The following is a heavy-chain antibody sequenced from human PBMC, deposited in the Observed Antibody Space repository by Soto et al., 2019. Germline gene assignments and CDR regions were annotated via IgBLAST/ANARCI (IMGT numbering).Heavy chain of an antibody. V-gene: IGHV3-7*04. CDR3: ARGDYHDSSGPFSDGFEF. CDR2: IKPDGSEK. Sequence: EVQLVESGGGLVQPGGSLRLSCVASGFTFSTYWMSWVRQAPGKGLEWVANIKPDGSEKWYVDSVKGRFTISRDNAKNSFYLQRSSLGAEDTAMYYWARGDYHDSSGPFSDGFEFWGQGTMVTVSS. D-gene: IGHD3-22*01. CDR1: GFTFSTYW. J-gene: IGHJ3*01.